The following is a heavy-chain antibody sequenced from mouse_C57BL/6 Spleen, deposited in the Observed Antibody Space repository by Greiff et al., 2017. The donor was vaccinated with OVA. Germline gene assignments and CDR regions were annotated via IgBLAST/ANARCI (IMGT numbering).Heavy chain of an antibody. CDR3: TRNYYGNYVAMDY. CDR1: GYTFTDYE. D-gene: IGHD2-1*01. Sequence: QVQLQQSGAELVRPGASVTLSCKASGYTFTDYEMHWVKQTPVHGLEWIGALDPETGGTAYNQKFKGKAILTADKSSSTAYMELRSLTSEDSAVYYCTRNYYGNYVAMDYWGQGTSVTVSS. V-gene: IGHV1-15*01. J-gene: IGHJ4*01. CDR2: LDPETGGT.